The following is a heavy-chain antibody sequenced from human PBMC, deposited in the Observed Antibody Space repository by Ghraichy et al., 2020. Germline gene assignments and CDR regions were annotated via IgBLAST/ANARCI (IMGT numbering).Heavy chain of an antibody. J-gene: IGHJ4*02. Sequence: NISAFNYNGGSTFYADSVKGRFTISSDNSKNTLYLQMGSLRAADMPVYYCAIERLEYSSSSELDYWGQG. CDR2: FNYNGGST. CDR3: AIERLEYSSSSELDY. V-gene: IGHV3-64*02. D-gene: IGHD6-6*01.